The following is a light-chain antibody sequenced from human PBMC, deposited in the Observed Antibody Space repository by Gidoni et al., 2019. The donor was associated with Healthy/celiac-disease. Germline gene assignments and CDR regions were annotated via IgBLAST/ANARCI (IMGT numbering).Light chain of an antibody. Sequence: EIVLTQSPATLSLSPGERATLSCRASQSVSSYLAWYHQKPGQAPRLLIYDASNRATGIPARFSGSGSGTDFTLTISSLEPEDFAVYYCQQRSNWRGTFGPGTKVDIK. CDR1: QSVSSY. CDR2: DAS. J-gene: IGKJ3*01. V-gene: IGKV3-11*01. CDR3: QQRSNWRGT.